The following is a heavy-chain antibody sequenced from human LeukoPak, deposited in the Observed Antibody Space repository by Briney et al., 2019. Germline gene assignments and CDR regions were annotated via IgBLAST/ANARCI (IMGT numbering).Heavy chain of an antibody. Sequence: PGGSLRLSCAASGFTFSSYGMHWVRQAPGKGLEWVAFIRYDGSNKYYADSVKGRFTISRDNSKNTLYLQMNSLRAEDTAVYYCAMITIFGVVIEYWGQGTLVTVSS. CDR1: GFTFSSYG. CDR3: AMITIFGVVIEY. D-gene: IGHD3-3*01. CDR2: IRYDGSNK. V-gene: IGHV3-30*02. J-gene: IGHJ4*02.